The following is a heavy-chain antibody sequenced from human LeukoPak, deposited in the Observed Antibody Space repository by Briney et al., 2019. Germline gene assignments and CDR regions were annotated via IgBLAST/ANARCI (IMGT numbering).Heavy chain of an antibody. Sequence: PSETLSLTCAVSDDSFSSHYWTWIRQPPGKGLEWIGYIYYNGGTNYNPSLKSRVTISVDTSKNQFSLKLNSVTAADTAVYYCARGPGRSGGDYWGQGTLVTVSS. V-gene: IGHV4-59*11. CDR3: ARGPGRSGGDY. CDR1: DDSFSSHY. J-gene: IGHJ4*02. CDR2: IYYNGGT.